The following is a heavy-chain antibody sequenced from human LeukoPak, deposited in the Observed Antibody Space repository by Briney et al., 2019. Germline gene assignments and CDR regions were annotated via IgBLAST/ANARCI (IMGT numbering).Heavy chain of an antibody. Sequence: SETLSLTCTVSGGSISSYYWTWIRQPPGKGLEWIGSLYYSGSTNYNPSLKSRVTISVDTSKNQFSLKLSSVTAADTAVYYCARVGRTIFGVVIMKFDYWGQGTLVTVSP. CDR3: ARVGRTIFGVVIMKFDY. V-gene: IGHV4-59*12. D-gene: IGHD3-3*01. CDR2: LYYSGST. J-gene: IGHJ4*02. CDR1: GGSISSYY.